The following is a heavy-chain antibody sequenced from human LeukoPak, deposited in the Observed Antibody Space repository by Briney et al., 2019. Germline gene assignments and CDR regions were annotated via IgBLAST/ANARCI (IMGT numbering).Heavy chain of an antibody. CDR3: ARGGWSLTD. D-gene: IGHD6-19*01. CDR2: IYYSGST. Sequence: GSLRLSCAASGFMFSSNWMSWIRLPPGKGLEWIGYIYYSGSTNYNPFLNSRVTLSVDTSKNQFSLKLSSVTAADTAVYYCARGGWSLTDWGQGILVTVSS. CDR1: GFMFSSNW. V-gene: IGHV4-59*01. J-gene: IGHJ4*02.